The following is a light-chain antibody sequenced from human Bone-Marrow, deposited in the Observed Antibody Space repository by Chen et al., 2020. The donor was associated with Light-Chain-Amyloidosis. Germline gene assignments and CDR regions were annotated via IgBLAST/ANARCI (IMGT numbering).Light chain of an antibody. V-gene: IGLV3-21*03. J-gene: IGLJ3*02. CDR2: DVS. CDR3: QVWDRSSDRTV. CDR1: NLGSTS. Sequence: SYVLTQPSSVSGAPGKTPTYACGGNNLGSTSVHWYQQTPGQAPLVVVYDVSDRPSGIPERLSGSNSGNTATLTISRVEAGDEADYYCQVWDRSSDRTVFGGGTKLAVL.